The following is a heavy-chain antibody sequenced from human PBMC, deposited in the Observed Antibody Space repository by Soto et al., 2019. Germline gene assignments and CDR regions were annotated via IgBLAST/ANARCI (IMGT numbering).Heavy chain of an antibody. D-gene: IGHD2-2*01. Sequence: SETLSLTCAVYVGSFSGYYWSWIRQPPGKGLEWIGEINHSGSTNYNPSLKSRVTISVDTSKNQFSLKLSSVTAADTAVYYCAGGYCSSTSCSLYYYYGMDVWGQGTTVTVSS. J-gene: IGHJ6*02. CDR2: INHSGST. V-gene: IGHV4-34*01. CDR1: VGSFSGYY. CDR3: AGGYCSSTSCSLYYYYGMDV.